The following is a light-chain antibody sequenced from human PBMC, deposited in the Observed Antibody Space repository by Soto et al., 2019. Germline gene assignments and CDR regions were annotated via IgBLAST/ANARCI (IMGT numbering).Light chain of an antibody. CDR2: RNS. CDR3: AAGDDNLRGVV. Sequence: QSGLTQPPSASGTPGQRIIISCSGSSYNIGRNTVNWYQHLPGRAPKVLIYRNSHGPSGVPDRFSGSKSGSSASLAISGLQSEDEADYYCAAGDDNLRGVVFGGGTKLTVL. J-gene: IGLJ3*02. CDR1: SYNIGRNT. V-gene: IGLV1-44*01.